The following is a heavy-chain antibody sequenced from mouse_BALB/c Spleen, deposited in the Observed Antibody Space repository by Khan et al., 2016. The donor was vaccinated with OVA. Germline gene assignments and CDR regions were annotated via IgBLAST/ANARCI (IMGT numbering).Heavy chain of an antibody. CDR1: GFTFSSYS. CDR3: ASHFTGSFTY. J-gene: IGHJ3*01. Sequence: EVQLVESGGDLVKPGGSLKLSCAASGFTFSSYSMSWVRQIPDKRLEWVATMSSGGDYTHYPDSVKGRFTISRDNAKNTLYLQMSSLKSEDTAMYCCASHFTGSFTYWGQGTLVTVSA. V-gene: IGHV5-6*01. D-gene: IGHD4-1*01. CDR2: MSSGGDYT.